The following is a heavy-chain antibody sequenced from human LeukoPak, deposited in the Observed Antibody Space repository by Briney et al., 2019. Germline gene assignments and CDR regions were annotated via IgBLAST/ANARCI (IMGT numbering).Heavy chain of an antibody. CDR3: ARAEDSSSIYYYYYMDV. V-gene: IGHV3-33*01. J-gene: IGHJ6*03. Sequence: GRSLRLSCAASGFTFSSYGMHWVRQAPGKGLEWVAVILYDGSNKYYADSVKGRFTISRDNSKNTLYLQKNSLRAEDTAVYYCARAEDSSSIYYYYYMDVWGKGTTVTVSS. CDR2: ILYDGSNK. CDR1: GFTFSSYG. D-gene: IGHD6-6*01.